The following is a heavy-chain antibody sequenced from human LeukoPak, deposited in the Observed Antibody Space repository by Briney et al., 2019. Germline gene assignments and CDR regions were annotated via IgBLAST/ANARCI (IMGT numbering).Heavy chain of an antibody. D-gene: IGHD6-19*01. J-gene: IGHJ4*02. CDR2: ITSRSDSI. V-gene: IGHV3-48*01. Sequence: PGGSLRLTCAASGFTFSSYNMNWVRQAPGKGLEWVAFITSRSDSISYPASEKGRFTISRDNAKTSLYQQMSGLRAEDTAVYYFAMQWLVGGGYYFDYWGQGTLVTVSS. CDR1: GFTFSSYN. CDR3: AMQWLVGGGYYFDY.